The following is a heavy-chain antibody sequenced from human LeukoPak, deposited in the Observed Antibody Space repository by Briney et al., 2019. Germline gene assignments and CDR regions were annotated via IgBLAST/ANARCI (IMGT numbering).Heavy chain of an antibody. CDR1: GFTFITYA. V-gene: IGHV3-23*01. D-gene: IGHD6-13*01. CDR3: ARDNSSSLDY. CDR2: ISGSGGST. J-gene: IGHJ4*02. Sequence: GGSLRLSCAASGFTFITYAMNWVRQAPGKGLEWVSVISGSGGSTYYADSVKGRSTISRENAKNSLYLQMNSLRAGDTAVYYCARDNSSSLDYWGQGTLVTVSS.